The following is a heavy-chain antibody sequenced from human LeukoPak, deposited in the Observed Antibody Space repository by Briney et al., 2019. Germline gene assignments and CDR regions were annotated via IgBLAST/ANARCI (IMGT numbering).Heavy chain of an antibody. CDR3: ARGVRGVIRADYYYYMDV. CDR1: EFTFSSYS. Sequence: GGSLRLSCAASEFTFSSYSMNWVRQTRWKGLEWISYIVSGSTTIYYADSVEGRFTISRDDAKNSLFLQMNSLRAEDTAVYYCARGVRGVIRADYYYYMDVWGKGTTVTVSS. CDR2: IVSGSTTI. D-gene: IGHD3-10*01. V-gene: IGHV3-48*01. J-gene: IGHJ6*03.